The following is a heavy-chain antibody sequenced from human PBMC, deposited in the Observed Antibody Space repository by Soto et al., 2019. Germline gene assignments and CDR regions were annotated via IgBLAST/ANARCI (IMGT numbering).Heavy chain of an antibody. CDR2: ISSSSSTI. V-gene: IGHV3-48*01. D-gene: IGHD6-13*01. Sequence: GGSLRLSCAASGFSVSLNCMSWVRQAPGEGQGLRRGLEWVSYISSSSSTIYYADSVKGRFTISRDNAKNSLYLQMNSLRAEDTAVYYCARDLAAAILDYWGQGTLVPVSS. CDR1: GFSVSLNC. CDR3: ARDLAAAILDY. J-gene: IGHJ4*02.